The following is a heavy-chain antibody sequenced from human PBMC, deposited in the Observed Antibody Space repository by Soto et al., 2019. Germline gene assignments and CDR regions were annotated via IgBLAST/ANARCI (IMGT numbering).Heavy chain of an antibody. V-gene: IGHV3-30-3*01. Sequence: ESGGGVVQPGRSLRLSYAASGFTFSSYAMHWVRQAPGKGLEWVAVISYDGSNKYYADSVKGRFTISRDNSKNTLYLQMNSLRAEDTAVYYCARGPYDYVWGSYRPQGGMDVWGQGTTVTVSS. CDR2: ISYDGSNK. CDR1: GFTFSSYA. CDR3: ARGPYDYVWGSYRPQGGMDV. D-gene: IGHD3-16*02. J-gene: IGHJ6*02.